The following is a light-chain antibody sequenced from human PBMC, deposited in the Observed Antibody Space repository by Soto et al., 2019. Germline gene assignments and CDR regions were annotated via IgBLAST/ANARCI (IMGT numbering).Light chain of an antibody. J-gene: IGKJ2*01. CDR3: QQYYSTPYT. CDR2: WAS. V-gene: IGKV4-1*01. Sequence: DIVMTQSPDSLAVSLGERATINCKSSQTVLYSSNNKNCLAWYQQKPGQPPKLLIYWASTRESGVPDRFSGSGSGTDFTLTISSLQAEDVAVYYCQQYYSTPYTFGQGTKLGIK. CDR1: QTVLYSSNNKNC.